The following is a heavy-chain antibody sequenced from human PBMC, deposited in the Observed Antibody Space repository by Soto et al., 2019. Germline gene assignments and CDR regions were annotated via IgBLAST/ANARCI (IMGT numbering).Heavy chain of an antibody. CDR1: GYTFTGYY. CDR2: INPNSGGT. Sequence: SVKVSCKASGYTFTGYYMHWVRQAPVQGLEWMGWINPNSGGTNYAQKFQGWVTMTRDTSISTAYMELSRLRSDDTAVYYCARGTAMAGALKYGMDVWGQGTTVTVSS. D-gene: IGHD5-18*01. V-gene: IGHV1-2*04. J-gene: IGHJ6*02. CDR3: ARGTAMAGALKYGMDV.